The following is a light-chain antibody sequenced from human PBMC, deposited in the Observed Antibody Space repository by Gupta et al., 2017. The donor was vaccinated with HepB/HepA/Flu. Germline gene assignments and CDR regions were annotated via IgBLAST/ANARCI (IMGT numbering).Light chain of an antibody. CDR3: QQYKNWPLYT. V-gene: IGKV3-15*01. CDR1: QSVSSN. CDR2: GAS. J-gene: IGKJ2*01. Sequence: EIVMTQSPATLSVSPGERATLSCRASQSVSSNLAWYKQKPGQAPRLLIYGASTRDTGIPARFSGSGYGTEXTLTISXRQLEDFAVYYCQQYKNWPLYTFGXGTKLEIK.